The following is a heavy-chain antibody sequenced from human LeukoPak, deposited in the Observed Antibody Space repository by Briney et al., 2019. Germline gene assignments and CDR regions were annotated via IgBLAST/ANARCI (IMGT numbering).Heavy chain of an antibody. CDR1: GYSISSGYY. J-gene: IGHJ4*02. V-gene: IGHV4-38-2*02. Sequence: SETLSLTCTVSGYSISSGYYWGWIRQPPGKGLEWIRSIYHSGSTYYNPSLKSRVTISVDTSKNQFSLKLSSVTAADTAVYYCASSTPYCGGDCYSYWGQGTLVTVSS. D-gene: IGHD2-21*02. CDR3: ASSTPYCGGDCYSY. CDR2: IYHSGST.